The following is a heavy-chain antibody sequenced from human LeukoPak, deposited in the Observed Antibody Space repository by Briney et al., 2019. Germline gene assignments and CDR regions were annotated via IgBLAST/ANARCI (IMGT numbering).Heavy chain of an antibody. D-gene: IGHD2-15*01. CDR2: ISSSDSTI. CDR1: GFTFSSYE. CDR3: ARDYSDDAPPDY. Sequence: GGSLRLSCAASGFTFSSYEMHWVRQPPGKGLEWVSYISSSDSTIYYADSVKGRFTISRDNAKNSLYLQMNSLRAEDTAVYYCARDYSDDAPPDYWGQGTLVTVSS. J-gene: IGHJ4*02. V-gene: IGHV3-48*03.